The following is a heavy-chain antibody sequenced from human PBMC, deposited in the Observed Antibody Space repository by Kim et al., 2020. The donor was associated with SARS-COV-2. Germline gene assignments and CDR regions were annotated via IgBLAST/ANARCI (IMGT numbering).Heavy chain of an antibody. J-gene: IGHJ6*01. CDR1: GGSVSSGSYY. Sequence: SETLSLTCTVSGGSVSSGSYYWSWIRQPPGKGLEWIGYIYYSGSTNYNPSLKSRVTISVDTSKNQFSLKLSSVTAADTAVYYCARDLWNGEDYGDPTHY. D-gene: IGHD4-17*01. V-gene: IGHV4-61*01. CDR3: ARDLWNGEDYGDPTHY. CDR2: IYYSGST.